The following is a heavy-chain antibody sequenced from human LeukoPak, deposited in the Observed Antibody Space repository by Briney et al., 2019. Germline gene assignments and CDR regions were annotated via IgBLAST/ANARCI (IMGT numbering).Heavy chain of an antibody. CDR2: IYWDDDK. Sequence: ESGPTLVKPTQTLTLTCTFSGFSLSTSGVGVGWIRQPPGKALEWLALIYWDDDKRYSPSLKSRLTITKDTSKNQVVLTMTNMDPVDTATYYCAHGTGGRGGIYGDYDFWFDPWGQGTLVTVPS. CDR1: GFSLSTSGVG. J-gene: IGHJ5*02. V-gene: IGHV2-5*02. CDR3: AHGTGGRGGIYGDYDFWFDP. D-gene: IGHD4-17*01.